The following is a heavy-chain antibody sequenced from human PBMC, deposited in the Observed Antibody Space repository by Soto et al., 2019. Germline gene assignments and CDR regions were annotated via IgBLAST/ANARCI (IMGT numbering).Heavy chain of an antibody. V-gene: IGHV3-7*05. CDR3: AGRIAAAAPFDN. Sequence: PGGSLRLSCAASGFTFSIYWMSWVRQAPGKGLEWVANIKQDGSEKYYVDSVKGRFTISRDNAKNSLYLQMNSLRAADTAVYYCAGRIAAAAPFDNWGQGTLVTVSS. J-gene: IGHJ4*02. CDR1: GFTFSIYW. D-gene: IGHD6-13*01. CDR2: IKQDGSEK.